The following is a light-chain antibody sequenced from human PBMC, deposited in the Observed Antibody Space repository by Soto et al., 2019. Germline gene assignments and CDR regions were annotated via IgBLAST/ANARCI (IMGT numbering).Light chain of an antibody. Sequence: IQMTQSPSSLSASVGDRGTITCRASQGIRNDLGWYQQKPGKAPKLLISAASSLQSGVPARFSGSGSGTEFTLTISSLQSEDFAVYYCQQYNNWPPLTFGGGTKVDI. CDR1: QGIRND. J-gene: IGKJ4*01. V-gene: IGKV1-17*01. CDR3: QQYNNWPPLT. CDR2: AAS.